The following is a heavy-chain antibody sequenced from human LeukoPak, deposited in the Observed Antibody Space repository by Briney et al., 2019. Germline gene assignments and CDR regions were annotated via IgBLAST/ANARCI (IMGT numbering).Heavy chain of an antibody. Sequence: GESLKISCKGSGYSFTSYWIGWVRQMPGKGLEWMGIIYPGDSDIRYSPSFQGQVTISADKSISTAYLQWSSLKASDTAMYYCARHYDILTGHLDAFDIWGQGTTVTVSS. CDR3: ARHYDILTGHLDAFDI. CDR2: IYPGDSDI. V-gene: IGHV5-51*01. D-gene: IGHD3-9*01. J-gene: IGHJ3*02. CDR1: GYSFTSYW.